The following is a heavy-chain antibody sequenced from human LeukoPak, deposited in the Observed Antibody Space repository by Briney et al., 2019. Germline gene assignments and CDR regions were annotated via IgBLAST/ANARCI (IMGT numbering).Heavy chain of an antibody. Sequence: SETLSLTCTVSGGSIRSYYGSWLRQPPGKGLEGIGYIYYSGSTNYNPSLKSRVTISVDTSKNQFSLKLSSVTAADTAVYYCAAGGEAFDIWGQGTMVTVSS. CDR3: AAGGEAFDI. CDR1: GGSIRSYY. V-gene: IGHV4-59*01. D-gene: IGHD3-16*01. J-gene: IGHJ3*02. CDR2: IYYSGST.